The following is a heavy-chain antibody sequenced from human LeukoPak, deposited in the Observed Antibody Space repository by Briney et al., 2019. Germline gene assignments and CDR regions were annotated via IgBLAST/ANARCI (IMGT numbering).Heavy chain of an antibody. D-gene: IGHD2-15*01. CDR3: AREPFCSGGSCYSDY. CDR2: IIPIFGTA. J-gene: IGHJ4*02. V-gene: IGHV1-69*13. Sequence: ASVKVSCKASGGTFSSYAISWVRQAPGQGLEWMGGIIPIFGTANYAQKFQGRVTITAGESTSTAYMELSSLRSEDTAVYYCAREPFCSGGSCYSDYWGQGTLVTVSS. CDR1: GGTFSSYA.